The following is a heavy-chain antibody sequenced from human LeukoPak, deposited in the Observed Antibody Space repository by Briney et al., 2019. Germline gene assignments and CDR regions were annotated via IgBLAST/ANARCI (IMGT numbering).Heavy chain of an antibody. CDR2: ISPDGSQT. J-gene: IGHJ4*02. CDR3: VRSLRSADF. V-gene: IGHV3-74*01. Sequence: GGSLRLSCAASGFSLSNYWMHWVRQAPGKGLMWVSQISPDGSQTFYADSVKGRFTISRDNAKNTLFLQMDSLRAEDTALYYCVRSLRSADFWGQGTLVTVPS. CDR1: GFSLSNYW.